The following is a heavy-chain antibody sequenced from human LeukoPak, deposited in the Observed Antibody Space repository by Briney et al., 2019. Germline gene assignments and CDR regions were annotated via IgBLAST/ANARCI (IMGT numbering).Heavy chain of an antibody. CDR1: GYSFTSYW. CDR3: ARLGASSGWYVGFDY. J-gene: IGHJ4*02. CDR2: IYPGDSNT. Sequence: GESLKISCKGSGYSFTSYWIGWVRQMPGKGLEWMGIIYPGDSNTRYSPSFQGQVTISADKSISTAYLQWSSLKASDTAMYYCARLGASSGWYVGFDYWGQGTLVTVSS. D-gene: IGHD6-19*01. V-gene: IGHV5-51*01.